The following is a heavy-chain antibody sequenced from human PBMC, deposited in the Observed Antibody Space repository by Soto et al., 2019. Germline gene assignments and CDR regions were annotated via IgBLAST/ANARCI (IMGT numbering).Heavy chain of an antibody. Sequence: VQLQESGPGLVKPSGTLSLTCAVSGGSISSSNWWSWVRQPPGKGLEWIGEIYHSGSTNYNPSLRLRVTISVDKSENQLYLKLSSVTAADSAVYYCARLRSVVSYYRGVRGMDVWGQGPTVTVSS. V-gene: IGHV4-4*02. CDR2: IYHSGST. CDR1: GGSISSSNW. CDR3: ARLRSVVSYYRGVRGMDV. D-gene: IGHD1-26*01. J-gene: IGHJ6*02.